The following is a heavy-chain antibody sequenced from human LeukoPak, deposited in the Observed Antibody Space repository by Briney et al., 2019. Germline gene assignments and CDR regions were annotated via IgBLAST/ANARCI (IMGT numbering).Heavy chain of an antibody. V-gene: IGHV3-74*01. Sequence: GGSLRLSCEAPGYTFSSYWMHWVRQAPGKGLVWVSRISDGGRTTTCADSVEGRFTIPRDNARNTLNLQMNVMTDEDTAVYYCTRSAYYDGSGNYYDYWGQETLVTVSS. CDR3: TRSAYYDGSGNYYDY. CDR1: GYTFSSYW. CDR2: ISDGGRTT. D-gene: IGHD3-22*01. J-gene: IGHJ4*02.